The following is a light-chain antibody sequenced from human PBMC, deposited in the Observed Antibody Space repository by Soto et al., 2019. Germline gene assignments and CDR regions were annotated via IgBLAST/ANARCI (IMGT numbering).Light chain of an antibody. CDR1: QGIRSY. CDR3: QQANSFPIT. Sequence: DIQLTQSPSFLSASVGDRITITCRASQGIRSYLVWYQQRPGTAPKVLISRASRLHTGVPSRVSGSGSGTEFTLTITSLEPEDFATYFCQQANSFPITFGQGTRLEIK. V-gene: IGKV1-9*01. CDR2: RAS. J-gene: IGKJ5*01.